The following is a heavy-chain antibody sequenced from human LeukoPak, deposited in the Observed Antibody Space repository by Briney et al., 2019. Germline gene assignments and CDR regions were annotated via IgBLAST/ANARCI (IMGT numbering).Heavy chain of an antibody. V-gene: IGHV4-34*01. J-gene: IGHJ4*02. CDR3: AREGSGYQYYFDY. CDR1: GGSFSGYY. D-gene: IGHD3-22*01. CDR2: INHSGST. Sequence: PSETLSLTCAVYGGSFSGYYWSWIRQPPGKGLEWIGEINHSGSTNYNPSLKSRVTISVDTSKNQFSLKLSSVTAADTAVYYCAREGSGYQYYFDYWGQGTLVTVSS.